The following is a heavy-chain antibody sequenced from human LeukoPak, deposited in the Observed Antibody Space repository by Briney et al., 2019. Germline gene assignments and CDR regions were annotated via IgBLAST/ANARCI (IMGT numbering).Heavy chain of an antibody. CDR1: GFSFASYS. CDR2: IRDSGGTA. J-gene: IGHJ4*02. CDR3: APLNWYSPGGY. V-gene: IGHV3-23*01. D-gene: IGHD2-21*01. Sequence: PGGSLRLSCAASGFSFASYSMSWARQAPGKGLQWVSGIRDSGGTADYADSVRGRLTIYRDNSKNTLYLQMNSLRVDDTAVYYCAPLNWYSPGGYWGQGTLVTVSS.